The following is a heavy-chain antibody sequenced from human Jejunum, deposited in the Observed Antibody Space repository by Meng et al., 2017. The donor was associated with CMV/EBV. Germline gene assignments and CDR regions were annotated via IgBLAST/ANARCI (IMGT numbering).Heavy chain of an antibody. CDR3: ARDGGDLWSGYSIDY. J-gene: IGHJ4*02. D-gene: IGHD3-3*01. V-gene: IGHV3-30*02. CDR1: GSSFSTDD. Sequence: GSSFSTDDMHWVRQAPGRGLGWVALVRNDGSIQYHADSVKGRFTISRDNSNNTLFLQMNSLRPEDTAVYYCARDGGDLWSGYSIDYWGQGTLVTVSS. CDR2: VRNDGSIQ.